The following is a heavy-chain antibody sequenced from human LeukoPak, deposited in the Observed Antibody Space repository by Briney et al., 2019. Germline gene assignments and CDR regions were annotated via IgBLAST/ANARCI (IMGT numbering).Heavy chain of an antibody. CDR1: GFTFSSYW. Sequence: GGSLRLSCAASGFTFSSYWMTWVRQTPGKGLEWVANIKQDGSERYFWDSVRDRFTTSRDNAKNSLSLQMNSLRAEDTGVYYCTRDTGGSGSYPDYWGQGTLVTVSS. CDR2: IKQDGSER. V-gene: IGHV3-7*01. CDR3: TRDTGGSGSYPDY. D-gene: IGHD1-26*01. J-gene: IGHJ4*02.